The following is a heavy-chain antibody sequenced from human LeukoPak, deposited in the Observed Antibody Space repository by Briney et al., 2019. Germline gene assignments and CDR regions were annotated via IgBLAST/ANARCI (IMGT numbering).Heavy chain of an antibody. CDR2: IRSKAYGGTT. CDR1: GFTFGDYA. D-gene: IGHD3-22*01. Sequence: GGSLRLSSTASGFTFGDYAMSWFRQAPGKGLEWVGFIRSKAYGGTTEYAASVKGRFTISRGDSKSIAYLQMNSLKTEDTAVYYCTRIRAMIVVVPYDYWGQGTLVTVSS. CDR3: TRIRAMIVVVPYDY. V-gene: IGHV3-49*03. J-gene: IGHJ4*02.